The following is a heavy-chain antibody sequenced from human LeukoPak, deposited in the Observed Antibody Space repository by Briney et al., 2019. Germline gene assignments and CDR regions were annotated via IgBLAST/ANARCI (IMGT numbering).Heavy chain of an antibody. CDR2: MSYDGSNE. V-gene: IGHV3-30*04. Sequence: PGRSLRLSCAASGFTFSSYAMHWVRQAPGTGLQWVAFMSYDGSNEYYADSVKGRFTISRDNSKNTLYLQMNSLSAEDTAVYYCTRDRSRAEDDWGQGTLVTVSS. CDR3: TRDRSRAEDD. CDR1: GFTFSSYA. D-gene: IGHD1-14*01. J-gene: IGHJ4*02.